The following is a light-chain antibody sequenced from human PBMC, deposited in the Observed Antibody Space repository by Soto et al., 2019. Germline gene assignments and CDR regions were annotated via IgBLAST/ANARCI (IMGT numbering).Light chain of an antibody. CDR1: SSNIGGNS. J-gene: IGLJ1*01. Sequence: QSVLTQSPSVAAAPGQKVTISCSGSSSNIGGNSVSWYQQLPGTAPKLLIYDDNKRPSGIPYRFSGSKSGTSATLGITGFQNGDASHYYCGSWDSRLSPYVFGKGTKVTVL. V-gene: IGLV1-51*01. CDR2: DDN. CDR3: GSWDSRLSPYV.